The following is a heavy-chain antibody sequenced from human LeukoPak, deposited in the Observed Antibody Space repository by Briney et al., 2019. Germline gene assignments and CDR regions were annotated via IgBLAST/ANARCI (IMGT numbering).Heavy chain of an antibody. CDR1: GFTVSSNY. D-gene: IGHD3-22*01. Sequence: PGGSLRLSCAASGFTVSSNYMSWVRQAPGKGLEWVSAISGSGGSTYYADSVKGRFTISRDNSKNTLYLQMNSLRAEDTAVYYCAKSGGVVITSRVDYWGQGTLVTVSS. J-gene: IGHJ4*02. CDR3: AKSGGVVITSRVDY. V-gene: IGHV3-23*01. CDR2: ISGSGGST.